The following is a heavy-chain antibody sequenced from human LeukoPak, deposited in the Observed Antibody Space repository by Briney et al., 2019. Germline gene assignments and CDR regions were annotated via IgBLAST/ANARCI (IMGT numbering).Heavy chain of an antibody. CDR3: ARRSQTMFDS. J-gene: IGHJ5*01. CDR1: GFSFGDYS. Sequence: AGGSLRLSCAASGFSFGDYSMHWVRQAPGKELEWVSSISRSSFDMDYEDSVKGRFIVSRDNAKSSLFLQMNSLRVEDTAVYYCARRSQTMFDSRGQGTLVTVSS. V-gene: IGHV3-21*01. CDR2: ISRSSFDM.